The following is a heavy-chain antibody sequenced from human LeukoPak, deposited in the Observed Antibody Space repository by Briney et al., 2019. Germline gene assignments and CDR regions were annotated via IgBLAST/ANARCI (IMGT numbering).Heavy chain of an antibody. J-gene: IGHJ4*02. Sequence: GGPLRLSCAASGFTFSTYGMHWVRQAPGKGLEWVAFIRYDGSNKYYADSVKGRFTISRDNSKNTLYLQMNSLRAEDTAVYYCAKDAWSGSYYFDYWGQGTLVTVSS. CDR2: IRYDGSNK. D-gene: IGHD1-26*01. CDR1: GFTFSTYG. CDR3: AKDAWSGSYYFDY. V-gene: IGHV3-30*02.